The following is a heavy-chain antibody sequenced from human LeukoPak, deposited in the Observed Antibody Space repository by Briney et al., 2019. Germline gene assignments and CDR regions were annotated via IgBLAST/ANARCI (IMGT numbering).Heavy chain of an antibody. CDR2: ITAYNDNT. V-gene: IGHV1-18*01. D-gene: IGHD3-10*01. J-gene: IGHJ4*02. Sequence: ASVKVSCKASGYTFTSYGISWVRHAPGQGGEWMGWITAYNDNTNYAQKLQGRVTMTTDTSTSTAYMELRSLRSDDTAVYYCARALLWFGEPSHIDYWGQGTLVTASS. CDR3: ARALLWFGEPSHIDY. CDR1: GYTFTSYG.